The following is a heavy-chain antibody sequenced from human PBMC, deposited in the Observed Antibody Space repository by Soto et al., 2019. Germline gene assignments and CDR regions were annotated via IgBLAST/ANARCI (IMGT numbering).Heavy chain of an antibody. D-gene: IGHD2-21*02. Sequence: ASVKVSCKASGYTFTSYGIVWVRQAPGQGLEWMGWISAYDGNTDYVQKLQGRVTITTDTSTTTAYMELRSLRSDDTAVYYCARYCGGDCYTDWGQGTLVTVSS. CDR2: ISAYDGNT. V-gene: IGHV1-18*01. J-gene: IGHJ4*02. CDR1: GYTFTSYG. CDR3: ARYCGGDCYTD.